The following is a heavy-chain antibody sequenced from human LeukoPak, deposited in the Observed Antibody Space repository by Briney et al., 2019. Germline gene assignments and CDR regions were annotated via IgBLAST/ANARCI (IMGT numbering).Heavy chain of an antibody. CDR1: GGSISSSSYY. CDR3: ARPGYDFWSGYVDY. D-gene: IGHD3-3*01. Sequence: SETLSLTCTVSGGSISSSSYYWGWIRQPPGKGLEWIGSIYYSGSTYYNPSLKSRVTISVDTSKNQFSLKLSSVTAADTAVYYCARPGYDFWSGYVDYWGQGTLVTVSS. J-gene: IGHJ4*02. V-gene: IGHV4-39*01. CDR2: IYYSGST.